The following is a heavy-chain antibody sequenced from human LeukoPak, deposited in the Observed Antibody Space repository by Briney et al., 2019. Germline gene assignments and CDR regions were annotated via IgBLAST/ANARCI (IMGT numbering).Heavy chain of an antibody. Sequence: SQTLSLTCAISGDSVSSNIAAWNWIRQSPSKGLEWLGRTYYRSKWYTDYAVSVKSRITINPDTSKNQLSLKLSSVTAADTAVYYCARPYYYDSRIDPWGQGILVTVSS. V-gene: IGHV6-1*01. CDR3: ARPYYYDSRIDP. CDR1: GDSVSSNIAA. CDR2: TYYRSKWYT. J-gene: IGHJ5*02. D-gene: IGHD3-22*01.